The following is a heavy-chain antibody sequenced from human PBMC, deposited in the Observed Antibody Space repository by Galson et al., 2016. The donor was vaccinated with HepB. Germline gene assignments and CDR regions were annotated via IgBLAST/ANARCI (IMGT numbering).Heavy chain of an antibody. J-gene: IGHJ6*03. Sequence: SLRLSCAASGFTFSTAWMNWVRQAPGRGLEWVSSISISSSYIYYADSVKGRFTISRDNAKNSLYLQMNSLRAEDTAVYYCARMDCSSTTCWAPYCYYYYYMDGWGRGTTGTVSS. CDR2: ISISSSYI. V-gene: IGHV3-21*01. D-gene: IGHD2-2*01. CDR1: GFTFSTAW. CDR3: ARMDCSSTTCWAPYCYYYYYMDG.